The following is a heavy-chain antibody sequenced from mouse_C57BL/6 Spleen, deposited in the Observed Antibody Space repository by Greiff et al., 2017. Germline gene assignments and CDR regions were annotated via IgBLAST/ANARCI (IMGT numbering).Heavy chain of an antibody. D-gene: IGHD2-3*01. V-gene: IGHV5-4*01. CDR2: ISDGGSYT. J-gene: IGHJ4*01. CDR3: ARDGYDAYYYAMDY. CDR1: GFTFSSYA. Sequence: EVNVVESGGGLVKPGGSLKLSCAASGFTFSSYAMSWVRQTPEKRLEWVATISDGGSYTYYPDNVKGRFTISRDNAKNNLYLQMSHLKSEDTAMYYCARDGYDAYYYAMDYWGQGTSVTVSS.